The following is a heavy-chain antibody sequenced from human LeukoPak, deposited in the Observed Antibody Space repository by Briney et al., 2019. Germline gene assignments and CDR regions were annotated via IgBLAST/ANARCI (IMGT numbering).Heavy chain of an antibody. Sequence: ASVKVSCKASGDTFSNYAISWVRQAPGQGLEWMAVIIPVFAIADSAQKFQGRVAITADESTSTVYMEMSSLTSEDTAVYYCARLGYDSSELDYDYYYIDVWGKGTTVTVSS. V-gene: IGHV1-69*13. CDR1: GDTFSNYA. CDR2: IIPVFAIA. J-gene: IGHJ6*03. CDR3: ARLGYDSSELDYDYYYIDV. D-gene: IGHD3-22*01.